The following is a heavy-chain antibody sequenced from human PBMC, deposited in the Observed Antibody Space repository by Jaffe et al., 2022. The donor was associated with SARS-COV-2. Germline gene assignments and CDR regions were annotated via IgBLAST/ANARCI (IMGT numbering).Heavy chain of an antibody. J-gene: IGHJ4*02. CDR3: ARSGDDSGPKDWVQF. D-gene: IGHD5-12*01. Sequence: QVHLQESGPGLVKPSQTLSLTCSVSGGSIGSGGHYWGWIRQSAGRGLEWLGRIHSSGVVEYNASFKSRVGISRVTSNNEFSLNLDSVTATDTAVYYCARSGDDSGPKDWVQFWGQGALVTVSS. CDR1: GGSIGSGGHY. CDR2: IHSSGVV. V-gene: IGHV4-61*02.